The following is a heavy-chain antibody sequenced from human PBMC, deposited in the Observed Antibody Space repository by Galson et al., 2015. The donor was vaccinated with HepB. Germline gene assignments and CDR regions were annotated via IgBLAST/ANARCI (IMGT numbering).Heavy chain of an antibody. D-gene: IGHD5-18*01. CDR1: GGSFISYV. Sequence: SVKVSCKASGGSFISYVIGWVRQAPGHGLEWMGGIIPIFGTTNYAQKFQDRVTISADKSTNTAYMELSSLRAEDTAVYFCARGYTAMDPRDPCDIWGQGTMVTVSS. J-gene: IGHJ3*02. CDR2: IIPIFGTT. CDR3: ARGYTAMDPRDPCDI. V-gene: IGHV1-69*06.